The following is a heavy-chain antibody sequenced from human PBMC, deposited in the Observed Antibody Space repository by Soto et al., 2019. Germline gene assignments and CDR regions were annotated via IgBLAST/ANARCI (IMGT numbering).Heavy chain of an antibody. D-gene: IGHD2-8*01. CDR1: GFTFSPYW. V-gene: IGHV3-7*03. Sequence: VQLVESGGDLVQPGGSLRLSCVASGFTFSPYWMSWVRQAPGRGLQWVATINNDGSEKYYADSVKGRFTISGDNARDSLYLQLTSLRAEDTAIYYCARGSNQDYWGQGTLVAVSS. J-gene: IGHJ4*02. CDR3: ARGSNQDY. CDR2: INNDGSEK.